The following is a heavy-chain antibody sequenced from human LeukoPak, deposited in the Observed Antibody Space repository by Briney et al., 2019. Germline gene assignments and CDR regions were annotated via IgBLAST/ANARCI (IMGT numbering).Heavy chain of an antibody. Sequence: SETLSLTCAVYGGSLSGYYWSWIRQPPGKGLEWIGEINHSGSTNYNPSLESRVTISVDTSKNQFSLKLSSVTAADTAVYYCATGTRFDYWGQGTLVTVSS. CDR3: ATGTRFDY. CDR1: GGSLSGYY. J-gene: IGHJ4*02. V-gene: IGHV4-34*01. CDR2: INHSGST. D-gene: IGHD1-26*01.